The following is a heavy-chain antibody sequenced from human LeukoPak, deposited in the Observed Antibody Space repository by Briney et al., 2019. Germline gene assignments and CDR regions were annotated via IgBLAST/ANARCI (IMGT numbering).Heavy chain of an antibody. D-gene: IGHD5-18*01. CDR1: GGSISSGAYY. V-gene: IGHV4-31*03. Sequence: SETLSLTCTVSGGSISSGAYYWSWLRQHPGEGLEGIGDIFSSDTTKYKPSLKSRALISVAPSKNQFSLKLSSVTAADTAIYYCTRDSRADDSPLGFDPWGQGTLVTVSS. CDR3: TRDSRADDSPLGFDP. CDR2: IFSSDTT. J-gene: IGHJ5*02.